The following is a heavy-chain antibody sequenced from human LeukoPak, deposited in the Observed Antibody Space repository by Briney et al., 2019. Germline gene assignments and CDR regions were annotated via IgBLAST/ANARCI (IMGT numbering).Heavy chain of an antibody. CDR1: GFTFSSYG. D-gene: IGHD3-22*01. CDR2: IRYDGSNK. CDR3: ARGSPINYYDSEGDGYFDY. V-gene: IGHV3-30*02. J-gene: IGHJ4*02. Sequence: GGSLRLSCAASGFTFSSYGMHWVRQAPGKGLEWVAFIRYDGSNKYYADSVKGRFTISRDNSKNTLYLQMNSLRAEDTAVYYCARGSPINYYDSEGDGYFDYWGQGTLVTVSS.